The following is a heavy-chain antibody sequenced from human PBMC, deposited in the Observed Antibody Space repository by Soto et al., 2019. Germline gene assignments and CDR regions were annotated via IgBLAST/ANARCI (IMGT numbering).Heavy chain of an antibody. CDR3: ARITSSGWLNWFDP. CDR1: GGSISNYY. D-gene: IGHD6-19*01. V-gene: IGHV4-59*01. Sequence: NPSETLSLTCTVSGGSISNYYWTWIRQPPGKGLQWIGYIYYSGTTNYNPSLKSRVTISVDTSKNQFSLKLSSVTAADTAVYYCARITSSGWLNWFDPWGQGTLVTVSS. J-gene: IGHJ5*02. CDR2: IYYSGTT.